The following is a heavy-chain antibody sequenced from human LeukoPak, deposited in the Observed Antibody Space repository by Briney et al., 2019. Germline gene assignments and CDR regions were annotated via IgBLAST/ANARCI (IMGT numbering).Heavy chain of an antibody. CDR3: ARDPPDYDSSGYYYRNDAFDI. CDR2: ISYDGSNK. D-gene: IGHD3-22*01. CDR1: GFTFSNYP. Sequence: GGSLRLSCAASGFTFSNYPMHWVRQAPGKGLEWVAVISYDGSNKYYADSVKGRFTISRDSSKNTLFLRMHILRAEDTAVYYCARDPPDYDSSGYYYRNDAFDIWGQGTMVTVSS. V-gene: IGHV3-30-3*01. J-gene: IGHJ3*02.